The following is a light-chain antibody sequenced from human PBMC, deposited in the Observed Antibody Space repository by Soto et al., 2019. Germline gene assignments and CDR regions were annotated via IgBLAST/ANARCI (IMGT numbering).Light chain of an antibody. CDR3: QQGYSTLLS. CDR1: QSISTY. CDR2: GAS. Sequence: DIEMTQSPSSLSASVGDRVTITCRASQSISTYLNWYQQKGGKAPKLLIHGASGLQSGVPLRFSGSGSGTDFTLTISSPQPEDFATYYCQQGYSTLLSFGGGTTVELK. J-gene: IGKJ4*01. V-gene: IGKV1-39*01.